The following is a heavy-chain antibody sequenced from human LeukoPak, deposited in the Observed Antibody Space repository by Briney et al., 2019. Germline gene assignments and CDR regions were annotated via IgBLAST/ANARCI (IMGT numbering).Heavy chain of an antibody. V-gene: IGHV4-34*01. Sequence: SETLSLTCAVYGGSFSGYYWSWIRQPPGKGLEWIGEINHSGSTNYNPSLKSRVTISVDTSKNQFSLKLSSVTAADTAVYYCARVIMVYEVSGPLHYFDYWGQGTLVTVSS. CDR2: INHSGST. CDR3: ARVIMVYEVSGPLHYFDY. CDR1: GGSFSGYY. J-gene: IGHJ4*02. D-gene: IGHD2-8*01.